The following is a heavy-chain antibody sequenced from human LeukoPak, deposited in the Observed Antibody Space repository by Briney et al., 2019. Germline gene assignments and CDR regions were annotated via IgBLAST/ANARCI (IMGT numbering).Heavy chain of an antibody. CDR2: ISYDGSNK. J-gene: IGHJ4*02. CDR1: GFTFSSYG. V-gene: IGHV3-30*18. D-gene: IGHD1-26*01. Sequence: GSLRLSCAASGFTFSSYGMHWVRQAPGKGLEWVAVISYDGSNKYYADSVKGRFTISRDNSKNTLYLQMNSLRAEDTAVYYCAKVVGATHLPVDYWGQGTLVTVSS. CDR3: AKVVGATHLPVDY.